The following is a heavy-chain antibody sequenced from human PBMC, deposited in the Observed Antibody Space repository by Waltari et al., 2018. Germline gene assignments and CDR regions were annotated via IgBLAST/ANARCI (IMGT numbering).Heavy chain of an antibody. CDR2: IVVGSGNT. CDR1: GFTFTSSA. J-gene: IGHJ4*02. D-gene: IGHD3-22*01. Sequence: QMQLVQSGPEVKKPGTSVKVSCKASGFTFTSSAVQWVRQARGQRLEWVGWIVVGSGNTNDAQKFQERVTSTRDRSTSTAYMELSSLRSEYTAVYYCAARAPNDSSGYSEYWGQGTLVTVSS. CDR3: AARAPNDSSGYSEY. V-gene: IGHV1-58*01.